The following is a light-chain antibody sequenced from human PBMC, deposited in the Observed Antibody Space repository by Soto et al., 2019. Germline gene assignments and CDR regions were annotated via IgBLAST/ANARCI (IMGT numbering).Light chain of an antibody. CDR3: QQYGSSQGLT. V-gene: IGKV3-20*01. CDR1: QSVSSSY. Sequence: EIVLTQSPGTLSLSPGERATLSCSASQSVSSSYLAWYQQKPGQAPRLLIYGASSRATGIPDRFSGSGSGTDFTLTISRLEPEDFAVYYCQQYGSSQGLTFGGGTKVDIK. CDR2: GAS. J-gene: IGKJ4*01.